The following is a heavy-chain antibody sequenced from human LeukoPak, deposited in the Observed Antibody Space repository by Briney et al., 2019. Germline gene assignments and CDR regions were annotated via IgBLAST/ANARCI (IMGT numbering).Heavy chain of an antibody. J-gene: IGHJ4*02. CDR3: AKDQSLWFGELPVYYFDY. CDR1: GFTFSSYA. D-gene: IGHD3-10*01. Sequence: GGSLRLSCAASGFTFSSYAMSWVRQAPGKGLERVSAISGSGGSTYYADSVKGRFTISRDNSKNTLYLQMNSLRAEDTAVYYCAKDQSLWFGELPVYYFDYWGQGTLVTVSS. V-gene: IGHV3-23*01. CDR2: ISGSGGST.